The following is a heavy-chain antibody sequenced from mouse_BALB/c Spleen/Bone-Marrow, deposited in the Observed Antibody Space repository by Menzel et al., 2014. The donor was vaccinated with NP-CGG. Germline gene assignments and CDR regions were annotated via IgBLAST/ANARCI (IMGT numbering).Heavy chain of an antibody. Sequence: EVQLQQSGPELVKPGASVKISCKASGYSFTGYYMHWVKQSHVKSLEWIGRINPYNGATSYNQNFKDKASLTVDKSSSTAYMELHSLTSGDSAVYYCARGYGNNDYWYFDVWGAGTTVTVSS. CDR2: INPYNGAT. CDR3: ARGYGNNDYWYFDV. D-gene: IGHD2-1*01. J-gene: IGHJ1*01. CDR1: GYSFTGYY. V-gene: IGHV1-26*01.